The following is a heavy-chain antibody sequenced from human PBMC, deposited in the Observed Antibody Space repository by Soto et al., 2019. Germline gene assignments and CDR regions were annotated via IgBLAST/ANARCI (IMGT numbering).Heavy chain of an antibody. D-gene: IGHD6-13*01. J-gene: IGHJ6*03. Sequence: QVQLQESGPGLVKPSGTLSLTCAVSSGSISSSNWWSWVRQPPGKGLEWIGEIYHSGSTNYNPSLKSRVTISVDKSKNQFSLKLSSVTAADTAVYYCARDLAAVAAAGTSYMDVWGKGTTVTVSS. V-gene: IGHV4-4*02. CDR1: SGSISSSNW. CDR3: ARDLAAVAAAGTSYMDV. CDR2: IYHSGST.